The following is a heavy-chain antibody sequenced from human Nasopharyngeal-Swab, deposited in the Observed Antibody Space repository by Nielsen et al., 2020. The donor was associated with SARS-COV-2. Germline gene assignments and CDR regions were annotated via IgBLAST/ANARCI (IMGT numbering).Heavy chain of an antibody. D-gene: IGHD3-16*01. Sequence: SETLSLTCAVYGGSFSGFYWNWIRQPPGRGLEWIGEINHNERTNYNPSLKSRITLSVDTSNKQVSLKMRSVTAADTAVYYCVRAGRVGDAFVGLDVWGQGTTVTVS. CDR1: GGSFSGFY. CDR2: INHNERT. V-gene: IGHV4-34*01. CDR3: VRAGRVGDAFVGLDV. J-gene: IGHJ6*02.